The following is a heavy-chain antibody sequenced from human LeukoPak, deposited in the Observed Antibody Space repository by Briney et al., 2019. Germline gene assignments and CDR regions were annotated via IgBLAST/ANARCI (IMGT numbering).Heavy chain of an antibody. J-gene: IGHJ4*02. D-gene: IGHD5-18*01. CDR1: GFTFSNYG. Sequence: GGSLRLSCAASGFTFSNYGMHWVRQAPGKGLEWVAVISYDGSNKYYADSVKGRFTISRDNSKNTLYLEMNSLRAEDTAVYYCAKDRYSYSYFDYWGQGTLVTVSS. V-gene: IGHV3-30*18. CDR2: ISYDGSNK. CDR3: AKDRYSYSYFDY.